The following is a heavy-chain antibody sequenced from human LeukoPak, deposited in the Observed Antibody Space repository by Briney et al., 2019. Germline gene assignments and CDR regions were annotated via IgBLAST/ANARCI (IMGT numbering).Heavy chain of an antibody. J-gene: IGHJ4*02. D-gene: IGHD3-3*01. CDR2: IYHSATT. V-gene: IGHV4-38-2*02. CDR1: GYSINSGFY. Sequence: SETLSLTCTVSGYSINSGFYWGWLRQPPGKGLEWIGNIYHSATTHYNSSLKSRVTMSVDTSKNQFSLKLSSVTTADTAVYYCARDTPNYDFWSGYPHTFDYWGQGTLVTVSS. CDR3: ARDTPNYDFWSGYPHTFDY.